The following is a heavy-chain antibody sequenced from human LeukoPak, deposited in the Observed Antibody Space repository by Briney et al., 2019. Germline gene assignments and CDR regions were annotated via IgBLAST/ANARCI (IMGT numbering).Heavy chain of an antibody. J-gene: IGHJ4*02. D-gene: IGHD3-22*01. CDR2: IKQDGSEK. CDR1: GFTFDDYI. CDR3: AKAYDSSGYFPYFDY. V-gene: IGHV3-7*03. Sequence: GGSLRLSCAASGFTFDDYIMHWVRQAPGKGLEWVANIKQDGSEKYYVDSVKGRFTISRDNAKNSLYLQMNSLRAEDTAVYYCAKAYDSSGYFPYFDYWGQGTLVTVSS.